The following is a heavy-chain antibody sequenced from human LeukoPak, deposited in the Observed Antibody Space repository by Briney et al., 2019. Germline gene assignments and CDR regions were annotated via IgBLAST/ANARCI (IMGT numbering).Heavy chain of an antibody. CDR1: GGSLSGYQ. D-gene: IGHD3-9*01. CDR2: VNHSGST. CDR3: ARDLRRYYDILTGYYHLPYYYYYMDV. V-gene: IGHV4-34*01. J-gene: IGHJ6*03. Sequence: PSETLSLTCAVYGGSLSGYQWSWIRQPPGKGLEWIGEVNHSGSTNYNPSLKSRFTMSVDTSKNKFSLKLSSVTAADTAAYYCARDLRRYYDILTGYYHLPYYYYYMDVWGKGTTVTVSS.